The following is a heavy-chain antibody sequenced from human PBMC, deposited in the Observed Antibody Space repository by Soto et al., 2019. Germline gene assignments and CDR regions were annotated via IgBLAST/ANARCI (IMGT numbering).Heavy chain of an antibody. J-gene: IGHJ3*01. CDR2: INPANGNT. CDR1: GFTFSDTL. V-gene: IGHV1-3*01. D-gene: IGHD1-1*01. CDR3: ATDILNVGPRANDAFDV. Sequence: QVQLVQSGAEVKKPGASVKISCQASGFTFSDTLINWVRQGPGQRLEWMGWINPANGNTRYSESFHGRVSISSFSSASTVYVALSDLTSEDTAVYYCATDILNVGPRANDAFDVWGQGKVITLPP.